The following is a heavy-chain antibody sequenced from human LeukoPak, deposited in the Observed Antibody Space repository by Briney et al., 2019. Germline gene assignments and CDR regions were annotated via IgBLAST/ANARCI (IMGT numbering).Heavy chain of an antibody. D-gene: IGHD2-2*01. CDR1: EYSFPNYC. CDR2: IYPDDSDT. CDR3: ARLDIVVVPAAKLDY. Sequence: GESLKISCKHSEYSFPNYCIGWVRQMPGKGLEWMGIIYPDDSDTRYSPSFQGQVTISADKSISTAYLQWSSLKASDTAMYYCARLDIVVVPAAKLDYWGQGTLVTVSS. V-gene: IGHV5-51*01. J-gene: IGHJ4*02.